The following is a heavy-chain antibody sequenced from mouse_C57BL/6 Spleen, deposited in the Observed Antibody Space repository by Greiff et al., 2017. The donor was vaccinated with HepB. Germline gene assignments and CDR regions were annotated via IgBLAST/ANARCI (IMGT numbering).Heavy chain of an antibody. V-gene: IGHV1-15*01. D-gene: IGHD2-5*01. CDR3: TRAYDSNLRAMDY. Sequence: VQLQQSGAELVRPGASVTLSCKASGYTFTDYEMHWVKQTPVHGLEWIGAIDPETGGTAYNQKFKGKAILTADKSSSTAYMELRSLTSEDSAVYYCTRAYDSNLRAMDYWGQGTSVTVSS. J-gene: IGHJ4*01. CDR1: GYTFTDYE. CDR2: IDPETGGT.